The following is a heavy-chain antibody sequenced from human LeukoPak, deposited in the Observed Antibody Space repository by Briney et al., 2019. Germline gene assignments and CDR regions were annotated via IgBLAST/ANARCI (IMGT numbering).Heavy chain of an antibody. CDR2: IRYDGSNK. V-gene: IGHV3-30*02. D-gene: IGHD4-23*01. J-gene: IGHJ4*02. CDR3: GKDPSTTMVTAG. CDR1: GFTFSSYA. Sequence: GGSLRLSCAASGFTFSSYAMHWVRQAPGKGLEWVAFIRYDGSNKYYADSVKGRFTISRDNSKNTLYLQMNSLRAEDTAVYYCGKDPSTTMVTAGWGQGSLVSVSS.